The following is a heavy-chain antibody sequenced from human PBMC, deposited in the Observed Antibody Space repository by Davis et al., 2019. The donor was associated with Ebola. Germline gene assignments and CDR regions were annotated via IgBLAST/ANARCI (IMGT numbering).Heavy chain of an antibody. V-gene: IGHV3-43D*03. Sequence: WVRQAPGKGLEWVSLISWDGRSTAYADSVRDRFSISRDNSRNFLYLQMNGLRAEDTALYYCTAYDSTFRNYWGQGTLVTVSS. CDR3: TAYDSTFRNY. D-gene: IGHD3-22*01. J-gene: IGHJ4*02. CDR2: ISWDGRST.